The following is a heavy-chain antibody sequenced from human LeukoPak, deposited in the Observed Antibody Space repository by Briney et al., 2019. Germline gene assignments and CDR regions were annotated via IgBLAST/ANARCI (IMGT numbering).Heavy chain of an antibody. J-gene: IGHJ4*02. Sequence: PGGSLRLSCAASGFTFDDYAMHWVRQAPGKGLEWVSGISWNSGSIGYADSVKGRFTISRDNAKNSLYLQMKSLRAEDTAVYYCARRWLQFSFDYWGQGTLVTVSS. V-gene: IGHV3-9*01. D-gene: IGHD5-24*01. CDR2: ISWNSGSI. CDR1: GFTFDDYA. CDR3: ARRWLQFSFDY.